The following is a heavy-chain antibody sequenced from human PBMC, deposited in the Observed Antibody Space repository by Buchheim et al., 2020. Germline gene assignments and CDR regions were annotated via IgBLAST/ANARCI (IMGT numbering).Heavy chain of an antibody. CDR3: AKGRSRLPNNGYFDY. J-gene: IGHJ4*02. Sequence: QVQLVESGGGVVQPGRSLRLSCAASGFTFSSYGMHWVRQAPGKGLEWVAVISYDGSNKYYADSVKGRFTISRDNSKNTLYLQMNSLRAEDTAVYYCAKGRSRLPNNGYFDYWGQGTL. CDR2: ISYDGSNK. V-gene: IGHV3-30*18. D-gene: IGHD6-25*01. CDR1: GFTFSSYG.